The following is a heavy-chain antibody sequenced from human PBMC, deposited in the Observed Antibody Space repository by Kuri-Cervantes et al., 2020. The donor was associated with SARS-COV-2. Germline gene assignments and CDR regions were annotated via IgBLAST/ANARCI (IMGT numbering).Heavy chain of an antibody. V-gene: IGHV1-18*01. Sequence: ASVKVSCKASGYTFTSYGISWVRQAPGQGLEWMGWISAYNGNTNYAQKLQGRVTMTTDTSTSTAYMELRSLRSDDTAVYYCAREESNWNYGGWSDPWGQGTLVTVSS. CDR2: ISAYNGNT. D-gene: IGHD1-7*01. J-gene: IGHJ5*02. CDR3: AREESNWNYGGWSDP. CDR1: GYTFTSYG.